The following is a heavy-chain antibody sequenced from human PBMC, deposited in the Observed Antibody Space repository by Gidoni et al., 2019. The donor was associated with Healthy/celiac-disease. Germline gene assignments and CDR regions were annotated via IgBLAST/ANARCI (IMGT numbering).Heavy chain of an antibody. Sequence: QVQLQESGPGLVKPSQTLSLTCTVSGGSISSGDYYWSWIRQPPGKGLEWIGYIYYSGSTYYNPSLKSRVTISVDTSKNQFSLKLSSVTAADTAVYYCARATTMVRGVSWYFDLWGRGTLVTVSS. CDR1: GGSISSGDYY. CDR3: ARATTMVRGVSWYFDL. J-gene: IGHJ2*01. CDR2: IYYSGST. V-gene: IGHV4-30-4*01. D-gene: IGHD3-10*01.